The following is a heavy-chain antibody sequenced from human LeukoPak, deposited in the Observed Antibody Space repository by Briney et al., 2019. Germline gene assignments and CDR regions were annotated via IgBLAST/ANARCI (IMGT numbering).Heavy chain of an antibody. CDR3: ARELGVVVIGDAFDI. J-gene: IGHJ3*02. CDR1: GFTLSSYW. D-gene: IGHD3-22*01. CDR2: INPVGSST. Sequence: PGGSLRLSCAASGFTLSSYWMHWVRQAPGKGLVWVSRINPVGSSTSYADSVKGRFTISRDNAKNTLSLQMNSLSAEDTAVYYCARELGVVVIGDAFDIWGQGTMVTVSS. V-gene: IGHV3-74*01.